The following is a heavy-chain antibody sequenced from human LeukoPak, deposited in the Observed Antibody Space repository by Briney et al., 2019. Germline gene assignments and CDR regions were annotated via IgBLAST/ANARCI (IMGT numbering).Heavy chain of an antibody. J-gene: IGHJ4*02. V-gene: IGHV3-53*01. D-gene: IGHD1-26*01. CDR2: IYSGGST. CDR3: AKDVGKWESLHFFDY. Sequence: GGSLRLSCAASGFTVSNNYMSWVRQAPGKGLEWVSVIYSGGSTYYADSVKGRFTISRDDSRNTLYLQMNSLRGDDTAVYYCAKDVGKWESLHFFDYWGQGTLVTVSS. CDR1: GFTVSNNY.